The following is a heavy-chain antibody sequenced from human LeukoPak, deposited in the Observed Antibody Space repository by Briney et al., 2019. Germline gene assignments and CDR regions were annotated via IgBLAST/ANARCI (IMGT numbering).Heavy chain of an antibody. J-gene: IGHJ4*02. CDR3: ARSVTATPLDY. D-gene: IGHD2-21*02. CDR2: IKQDGSEK. CDR1: GFTFSSYG. V-gene: IGHV3-7*03. Sequence: PGGSLRLSCAASGFTFSSYGMSWVRQAPGKGLEWVANIKQDGSEKYYVDSVKGRFTISRDNAKNSLYLQMNSLRAEDTAVYYCARSVTATPLDYWGQGTLVTVSS.